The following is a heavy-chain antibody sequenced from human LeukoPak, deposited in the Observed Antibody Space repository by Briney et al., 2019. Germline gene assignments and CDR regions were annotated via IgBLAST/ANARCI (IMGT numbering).Heavy chain of an antibody. CDR1: GGSISSYY. CDR2: ISYGGAS. V-gene: IGHV4-59*08. CDR3: ARHGGTLHYFDY. D-gene: IGHD1-26*01. Sequence: SETLSLTCTVSGGSISSYYWSWIRHPPGEGVEWLGYISYGGASSYNPSLKRRVPISVDSPKNRFSLRLSSLTAADTALYYCARHGGTLHYFDYWRRGPRVRV. J-gene: IGHJ4*02.